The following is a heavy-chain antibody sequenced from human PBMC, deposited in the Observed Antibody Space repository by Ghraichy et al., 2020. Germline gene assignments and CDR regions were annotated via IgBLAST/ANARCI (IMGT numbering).Heavy chain of an antibody. CDR1: GFSFSGYG. J-gene: IGHJ3*01. CDR2: ISHDGNKN. CDR3: AGERDWSGRYGLDL. D-gene: IGHD3-3*01. V-gene: IGHV3-30*03. Sequence: GGTLRLSCAASGFSFSGYGMHWVRQAPGKGLEWVAVISHDGNKNHYGDSVKGRFTISRDNSKNTLYLQMSSLRAEDTAHYYCAGERDWSGRYGLDLWGQGTMVTVSS.